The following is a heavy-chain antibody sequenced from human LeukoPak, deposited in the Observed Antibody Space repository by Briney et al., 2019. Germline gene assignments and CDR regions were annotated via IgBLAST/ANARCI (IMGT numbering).Heavy chain of an antibody. J-gene: IGHJ4*02. D-gene: IGHD2-15*01. CDR1: GGSISSYY. V-gene: IGHV4-39*01. CDR3: ARADIVVVVAAWAYFDY. CDR2: IYYSGST. Sequence: PSETLSLTCTVSGGSISSYYWGWIRQPPGKGLEWIGSIYYSGSTYYNPSLKSRVTISVDTSKNQFSLKLSSVTAADTAVYYCARADIVVVVAAWAYFDYWGQGTLVTVSS.